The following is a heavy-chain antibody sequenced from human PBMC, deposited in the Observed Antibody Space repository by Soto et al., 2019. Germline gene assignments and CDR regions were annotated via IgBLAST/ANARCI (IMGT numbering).Heavy chain of an antibody. CDR2: IYYSGST. Sequence: QVQLQESGPGLVKPSETLSLTCTVSGGSISSYYWCWIRQPPGKGLEWIGYIYYSGSTNYNLSLKNRVTISVDTSKNQLSLTLSSVTAADTAVHYCARWYGGSLDYWGQGTLVTVSS. J-gene: IGHJ4*02. CDR1: GGSISSYY. CDR3: ARWYGGSLDY. D-gene: IGHD4-17*01. V-gene: IGHV4-59*01.